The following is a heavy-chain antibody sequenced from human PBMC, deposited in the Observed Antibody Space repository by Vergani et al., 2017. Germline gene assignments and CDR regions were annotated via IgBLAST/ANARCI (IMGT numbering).Heavy chain of an antibody. CDR2: IYPGDSDT. Sequence: EVQLVPSGAEVKQPGESLKISCTGSGYSFTSYWIGWVRQMPGKGLEWMGIIYPGDSDTRYSPSFQGQVTISADKSISTAYLQWSSLKASDTAMYYCARQIVVPGYGMDVWGQGTTVTVSS. V-gene: IGHV5-51*01. CDR1: GYSFTSYW. CDR3: ARQIVVPGYGMDV. D-gene: IGHD3-22*01. J-gene: IGHJ6*02.